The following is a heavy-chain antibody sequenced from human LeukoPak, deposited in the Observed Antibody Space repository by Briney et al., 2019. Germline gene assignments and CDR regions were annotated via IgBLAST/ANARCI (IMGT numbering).Heavy chain of an antibody. V-gene: IGHV3-7*01. J-gene: IGHJ4*02. D-gene: IGHD2-21*02. CDR3: ATDRDNSDWQKRFDS. CDR2: IKEDGSEI. CDR1: GVSFSRNW. Sequence: GGAPRLSCAPPGVSFSRNWMKWYPHAPGKGVGRGGNIKEDGSEINYVDSVRGRFTISKDNAKNSLHLQMNSLRGEDTAVYYCATDRDNSDWQKRFDSWGQGTLVTVSS.